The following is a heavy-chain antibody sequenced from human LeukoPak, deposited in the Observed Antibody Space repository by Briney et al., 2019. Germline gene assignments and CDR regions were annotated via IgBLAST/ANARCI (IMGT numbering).Heavy chain of an antibody. D-gene: IGHD1-26*01. J-gene: IGHJ4*02. CDR3: ARERDSGSYFDY. CDR2: MNPNSGNR. V-gene: IGHV1-8*03. CDR1: GYTFTSQD. Sequence: ASVKVSCKASGYTFTSQDISWVRQATGQGLEWMGWMNPNSGNRGYAQKFQGRVTITADESTSTAYMELSSLRSEDTAVYYCARERDSGSYFDYWGQGTLVTVSS.